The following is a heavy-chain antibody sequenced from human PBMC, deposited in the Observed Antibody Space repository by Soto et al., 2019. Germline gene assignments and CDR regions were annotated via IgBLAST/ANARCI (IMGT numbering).Heavy chain of an antibody. V-gene: IGHV2-5*02. D-gene: IGHD6-19*01. CDR3: ARRRRLVSDWYPFDS. J-gene: IGHJ4*02. CDR1: GFSLSSAGVG. CDR2: IYWDGTE. Sequence: QITLKESGPTLVKPTQTLTLTCTFSGFSLSSAGVGVGWIRQPLGKALELLAFIYWDGTERYSPSLSSRLTITTDTTKNQVVLTMTNMDPVDTATYYSARRRRLVSDWYPFDSWGQGTLVTVSS.